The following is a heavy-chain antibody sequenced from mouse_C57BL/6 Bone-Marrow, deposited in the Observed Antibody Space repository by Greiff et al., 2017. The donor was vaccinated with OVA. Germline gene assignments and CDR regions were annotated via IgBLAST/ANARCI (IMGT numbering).Heavy chain of an antibody. Sequence: EVKLVESGGGLVQPGGSLKLSCAASGFTFSDYYMYWVRQTPEKRLEWVAYISNGGGSTYYPDTVKGRFTISRDNAKNTLYLQMSRLKSEDTAMYYCARALTTVVGAMDYWGQGTSVTVSS. D-gene: IGHD1-1*01. CDR3: ARALTTVVGAMDY. J-gene: IGHJ4*01. CDR1: GFTFSDYY. V-gene: IGHV5-12*01. CDR2: ISNGGGST.